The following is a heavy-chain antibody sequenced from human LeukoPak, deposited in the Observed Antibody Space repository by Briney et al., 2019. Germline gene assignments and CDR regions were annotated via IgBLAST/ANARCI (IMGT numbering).Heavy chain of an antibody. CDR2: ISSSSSYI. J-gene: IGHJ4*02. CDR1: GFTFRSYS. V-gene: IGHV3-21*01. CDR3: ARRGNYGDSLDY. D-gene: IGHD4-17*01. Sequence: PGGSLRLSCAASGFTFRSYSMNWVRQAPGKGLEWVSSISSSSSYIYYADSVKGRFTISRDNAKNSLYLQMNSLRAEDTAVYYCARRGNYGDSLDYWGQGTLVTVSS.